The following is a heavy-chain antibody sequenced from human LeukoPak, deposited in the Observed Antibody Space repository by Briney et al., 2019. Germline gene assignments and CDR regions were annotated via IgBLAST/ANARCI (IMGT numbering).Heavy chain of an antibody. J-gene: IGHJ4*02. CDR3: AKTGRATVDDYGEKFDY. CDR1: GFTFSSYA. CDR2: ISGSGGST. V-gene: IGHV3-23*01. Sequence: GGSLRLSCAASGFTFSSYAMSWVRQAPGKGLEWVSAISGSGGSTYYADSVKGRFTISRDNSKNTLYLQMNSLRAEDTAVYYCAKTGRATVDDYGEKFDYWGQGTLVTVSS. D-gene: IGHD4-17*01.